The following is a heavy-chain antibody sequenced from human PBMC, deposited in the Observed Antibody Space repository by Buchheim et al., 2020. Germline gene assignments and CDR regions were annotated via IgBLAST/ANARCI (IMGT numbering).Heavy chain of an antibody. J-gene: IGHJ4*02. CDR3: AKDYDFWSGPFDY. CDR1: GFTFSSYG. V-gene: IGHV3-30*18. D-gene: IGHD3-3*01. CDR2: ISYDGSNK. Sequence: QVQLVESGGGVVQPGRSLRLSCAASGFTFSSYGMHWVRQAPGKGLEWVAVISYDGSNKYYADSVKGRFTISRDNSKNTLYLQMNSLRAEDTAAYYCAKDYDFWSGPFDYWGQGTL.